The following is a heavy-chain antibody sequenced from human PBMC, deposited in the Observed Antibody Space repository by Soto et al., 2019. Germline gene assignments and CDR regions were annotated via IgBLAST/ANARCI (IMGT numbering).Heavy chain of an antibody. Sequence: SETLSLTCTVSGGSISSYYWSWIRQPPGKGLEWIGYIYYTGSTTYNPSLKSRVTISVDTSKNQFSLKLNSVTAADTAVYYCARGGYTKIGYGLDVCGQGTTVTVSS. D-gene: IGHD6-13*01. CDR3: ARGGYTKIGYGLDV. V-gene: IGHV4-59*01. J-gene: IGHJ6*02. CDR1: GGSISSYY. CDR2: IYYTGST.